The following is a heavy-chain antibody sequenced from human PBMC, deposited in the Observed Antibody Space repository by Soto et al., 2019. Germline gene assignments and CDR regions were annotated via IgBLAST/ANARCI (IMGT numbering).Heavy chain of an antibody. J-gene: IGHJ6*03. V-gene: IGHV3-23*01. CDR1: GFTFSSYA. D-gene: IGHD4-17*01. Sequence: GGSLRLSCAASGFTFSSYAMSWVRQAPGKGLEWVSAISGSGGSNYYPDSVKGRFTISGDNSKNTLYLQMNSLRAEDTAVYYCAKSYNYGDYYYYYMDVWGKGTTVTVSS. CDR2: ISGSGGSN. CDR3: AKSYNYGDYYYYYMDV.